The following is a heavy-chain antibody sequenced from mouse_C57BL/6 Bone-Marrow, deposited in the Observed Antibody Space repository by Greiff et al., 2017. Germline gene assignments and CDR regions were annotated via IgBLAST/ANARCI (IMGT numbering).Heavy chain of an antibody. Sequence: QVQLKESGPELVKPGASVKISCKASGYAFSSSWMNWVKQRPGKGLEWIGRIYPGDGDTNYNGKFKGKATLTADKSSSTAYMQLSSLTSEDSAVYFSARVGNYYYGLDYWGQGTTLTVSS. D-gene: IGHD1-1*01. V-gene: IGHV1-82*01. CDR2: IYPGDGDT. J-gene: IGHJ2*01. CDR3: ARVGNYYYGLDY. CDR1: GYAFSSSW.